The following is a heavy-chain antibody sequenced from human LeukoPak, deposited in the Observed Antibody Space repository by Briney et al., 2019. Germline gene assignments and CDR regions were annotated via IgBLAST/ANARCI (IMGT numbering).Heavy chain of an antibody. Sequence: GGSLRLSCAASGFTFDDYAMHWVRQAPGKGLKWASRISWNNGSIGYADSVKGRFTISRDNTKNSLYLQMNSLRAEDTAVYYCAREEEYSSPFDYWGQGTLVTVSS. V-gene: IGHV3-9*01. J-gene: IGHJ4*02. CDR2: ISWNNGSI. D-gene: IGHD6-6*01. CDR3: AREEEYSSPFDY. CDR1: GFTFDDYA.